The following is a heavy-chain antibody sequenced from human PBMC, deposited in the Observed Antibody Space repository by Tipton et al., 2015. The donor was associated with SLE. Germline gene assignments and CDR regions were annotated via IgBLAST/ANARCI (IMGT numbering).Heavy chain of an antibody. Sequence: TLSLTCTVSGGSISSHYWSWIRQPPGKGLEWFGYIYTTGSTNYNPSLKSRLTISLDTPKSQFSLKLSSVSAADTAIYYCARRGTFAAAGYCFDYWGQGTLVTVSS. D-gene: IGHD6-13*01. V-gene: IGHV4-4*09. J-gene: IGHJ4*02. CDR3: ARRGTFAAAGYCFDY. CDR1: GGSISSHY. CDR2: IYTTGST.